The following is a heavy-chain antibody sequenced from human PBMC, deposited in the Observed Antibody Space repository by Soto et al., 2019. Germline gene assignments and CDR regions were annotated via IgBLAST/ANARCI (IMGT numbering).Heavy chain of an antibody. CDR2: IYWDDDK. CDR3: AHKGTLSDSSGFDP. CDR1: GFSLSTSGVG. D-gene: IGHD3-22*01. J-gene: IGHJ5*02. Sequence: QITLKESGPTLVKPTQTLTLTCTFSGFSLSTSGVGVGWIRQPPGKALEWLALIYWDDDKRYSPSLKSRLTNTKDTSKNQVVLTMTNMDPVDTATYYCAHKGTLSDSSGFDPWGQGTLVTVSS. V-gene: IGHV2-5*02.